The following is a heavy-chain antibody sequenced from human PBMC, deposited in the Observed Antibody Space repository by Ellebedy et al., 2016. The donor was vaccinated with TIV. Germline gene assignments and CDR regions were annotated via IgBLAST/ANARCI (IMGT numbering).Heavy chain of an antibody. CDR3: ARVGRWEDFDI. Sequence: SVKVSCXASGFSFASYGINWVRQAPGQGLEWMGRIIPILVVPDYAQRFQGRVTITADRSTSTAYMELSSLTSEDTALYYCARVGRWEDFDIWGQGTMVIVSS. CDR1: GFSFASYG. J-gene: IGHJ3*02. CDR2: IIPILVVP. V-gene: IGHV1-69*04. D-gene: IGHD1-26*01.